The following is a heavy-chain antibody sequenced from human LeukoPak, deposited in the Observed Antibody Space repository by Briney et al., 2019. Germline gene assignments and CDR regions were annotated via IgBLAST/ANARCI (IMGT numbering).Heavy chain of an antibody. CDR3: ARDEGYSFDY. D-gene: IGHD2-15*01. CDR2: ISRNGTYI. J-gene: IGHJ4*02. Sequence: GGSLGLSCAASGFTFSSYIMSWVRQAPGKGLEWVSSISRNGTYIHYADSVKGRFTISRDNAKQSLYLQMSSLRAEDTAVYYCARDEGYSFDYWGQGTLVTVSS. V-gene: IGHV3-21*01. CDR1: GFTFSSYI.